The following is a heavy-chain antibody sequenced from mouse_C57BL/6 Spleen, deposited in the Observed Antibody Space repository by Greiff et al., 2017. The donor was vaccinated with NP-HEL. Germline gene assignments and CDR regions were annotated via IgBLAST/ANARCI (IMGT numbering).Heavy chain of an antibody. D-gene: IGHD1-1*01. V-gene: IGHV1-15*01. J-gene: IGHJ2*01. CDR2: IDPETGGT. CDR3: TRGILRYADY. CDR1: GYTFTDYE. Sequence: LQQSGAELVRPGASVTLSCKASGYTFTDYEMHWVKQTPVHGLEWIGAIDPETGGTAYNQKFKGKAILTADKSSSTAYMELRSLTSEDSAVYYCTRGILRYADYWGQGTTLTVSS.